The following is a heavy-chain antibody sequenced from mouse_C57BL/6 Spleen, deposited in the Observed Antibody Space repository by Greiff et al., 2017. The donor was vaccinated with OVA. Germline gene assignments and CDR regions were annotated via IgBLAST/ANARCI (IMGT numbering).Heavy chain of an antibody. CDR3: AYYGSREYYFDY. D-gene: IGHD1-1*01. Sequence: VKLVESGAELVKPGASVKISCKASGYAFSSYWMNWVKQRPGKGLEWIGQIYPGDGDTNYNGKFKGKATLTADKSSSTAYMQLSSLTSEDSAVYFCAYYGSREYYFDYWGQGTTLTVSS. CDR2: IYPGDGDT. V-gene: IGHV1-80*01. CDR1: GYAFSSYW. J-gene: IGHJ2*01.